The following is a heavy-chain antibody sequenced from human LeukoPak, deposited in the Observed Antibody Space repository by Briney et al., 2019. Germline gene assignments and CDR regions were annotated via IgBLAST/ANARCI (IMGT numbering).Heavy chain of an antibody. V-gene: IGHV1-18*01. J-gene: IGHJ4*02. CDR3: ARDCSGGSCYELTAHYFDY. Sequence: ASVKVSCKASGYTFTSYGISWVRQAPGQGLEWMGWISAYNGNTNYAQKLQGRVTMTTDTSTSTAYMELRSLRSDDTAVYYCARDCSGGSCYELTAHYFDYWGQGTLVTVSS. D-gene: IGHD2-15*01. CDR2: ISAYNGNT. CDR1: GYTFTSYG.